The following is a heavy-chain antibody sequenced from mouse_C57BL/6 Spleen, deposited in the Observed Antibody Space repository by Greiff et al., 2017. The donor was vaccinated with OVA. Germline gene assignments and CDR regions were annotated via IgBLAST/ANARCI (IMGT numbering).Heavy chain of an antibody. J-gene: IGHJ2*01. Sequence: EVKLVESGGGLVKPGGSLKLSCAASGFTFSSYAMSWVRQTPEKRLEWVATISDGGSYTYYPDNVKGRITISRDNAKNNLYLQMSHLKSEDTAMYYCERGTTVVASGYFDYWGKGTTRTVSS. D-gene: IGHD1-1*01. CDR1: GFTFSSYA. CDR3: ERGTTVVASGYFDY. V-gene: IGHV5-4*03. CDR2: ISDGGSYT.